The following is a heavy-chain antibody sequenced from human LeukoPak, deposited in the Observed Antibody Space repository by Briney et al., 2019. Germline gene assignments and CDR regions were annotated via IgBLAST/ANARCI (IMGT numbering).Heavy chain of an antibody. D-gene: IGHD3-10*01. Sequence: SETLSLTCTVSGGSISSYYWSWIRQPPGKGLEWIGYIYYSGSTNYNPSLKSRVTISVDTPKNQFSLKLSSVTAADTAVYYCASSEGTVDAFDIWGQGTMVTVSS. CDR3: ASSEGTVDAFDI. CDR2: IYYSGST. CDR1: GGSISSYY. J-gene: IGHJ3*02. V-gene: IGHV4-59*08.